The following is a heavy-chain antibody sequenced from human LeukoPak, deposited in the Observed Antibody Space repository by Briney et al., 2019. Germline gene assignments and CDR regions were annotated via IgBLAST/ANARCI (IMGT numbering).Heavy chain of an antibody. CDR1: GYTFTDYA. CDR3: ARDHVVGLAPFDP. V-gene: IGHV1-3*04. D-gene: IGHD2-15*01. J-gene: IGHJ5*02. CDR2: INTGKGNT. Sequence: GASVKVSCKASGYTFTDYAMHWVRQAPGERLEWMGWINTGKGNTKYSQKFQGRVTITMDTSASTAYMELSSLRSEDKAVYYCARDHVVGLAPFDPWGQGTLVTVSS.